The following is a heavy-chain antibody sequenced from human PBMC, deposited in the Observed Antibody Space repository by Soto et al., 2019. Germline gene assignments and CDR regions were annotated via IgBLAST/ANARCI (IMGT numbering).Heavy chain of an antibody. CDR2: INAGNGDT. D-gene: IGHD3-22*01. Sequence: ASVKVSCKASGYTFTIYPMHWVRQAPGQGLEWMGWINAGNGDTKYSQKFQGRVTITRDTSASTAYMELSSLRSEDTAVYYCARGWTRYDSSGPGDYWGQGTLVTVSS. CDR3: ARGWTRYDSSGPGDY. V-gene: IGHV1-3*01. J-gene: IGHJ4*02. CDR1: GYTFTIYP.